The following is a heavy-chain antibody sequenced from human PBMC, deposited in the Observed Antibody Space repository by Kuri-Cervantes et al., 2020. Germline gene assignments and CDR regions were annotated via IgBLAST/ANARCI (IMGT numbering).Heavy chain of an antibody. J-gene: IGHJ4*02. Sequence: SETLSLTCTVSGGSISSGSYYWSWIRQPAGKGLEWIGRIYTSGSTNYNPSLKSRVTISVDTSKNQFSLKLSSVTAADTAVYYCARVHLGLFDYWGQGTLVTVSS. D-gene: IGHD7-27*01. CDR1: GGSISSGSYY. CDR2: IYTSGST. V-gene: IGHV4-61*02. CDR3: ARVHLGLFDY.